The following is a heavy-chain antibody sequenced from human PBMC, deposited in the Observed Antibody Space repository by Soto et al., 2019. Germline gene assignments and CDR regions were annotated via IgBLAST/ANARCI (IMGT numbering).Heavy chain of an antibody. D-gene: IGHD3-22*01. V-gene: IGHV1-69*13. CDR2: IIPIFGTA. CDR3: ASLDYYDSSGY. Sequence: GASVKVSCKASGGTFSSYAISWVRQAPGQGPEWMGGIIPIFGTANYAQKFQGRVTITADESTSTAYMELSSLRSEDTAVYYCASLDYYDSSGYWGQGTLVTVSS. CDR1: GGTFSSYA. J-gene: IGHJ4*02.